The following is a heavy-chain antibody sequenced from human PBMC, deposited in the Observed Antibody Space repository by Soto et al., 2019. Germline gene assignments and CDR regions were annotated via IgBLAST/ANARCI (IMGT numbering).Heavy chain of an antibody. V-gene: IGHV1-2*02. Sequence: QVQLVQSGAEVKKPGASVKVSCKASGYTFTGYYMHWVRQAPGQGLEWMGWINPNSGGTNYAQKFHGRVSLTSDKSISTAYMELSRLRSDDTAVYYCAREGNPEGYAGNSGYYYYGMDVWGQGTTVPVSS. CDR3: AREGNPEGYAGNSGYYYYGMDV. CDR2: INPNSGGT. CDR1: GYTFTGYY. D-gene: IGHD5-12*01. J-gene: IGHJ6*02.